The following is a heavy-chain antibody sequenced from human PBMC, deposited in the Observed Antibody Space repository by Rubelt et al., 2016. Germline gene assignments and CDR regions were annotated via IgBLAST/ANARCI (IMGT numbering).Heavy chain of an antibody. D-gene: IGHD2-2*01. CDR3: ARDSTSFSLDY. J-gene: IGHJ4*02. CDR2: IYYSGRS. CDR1: GVSLSSGAYY. Sequence: QVQLQESGPGLVKPSQTLSLTCTVSGVSLSSGAYYWTWIRHLPGKGLEWIGYIYYSGRSSHNPSLEGRISTSVDTSKNQFSLKLRPVTAADTAVYYCARDSTSFSLDYWGQGILVTVTS. V-gene: IGHV4-31*03.